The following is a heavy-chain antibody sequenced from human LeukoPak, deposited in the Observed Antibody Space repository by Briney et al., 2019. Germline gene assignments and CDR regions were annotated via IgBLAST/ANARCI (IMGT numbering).Heavy chain of an antibody. CDR2: INPNSGGT. CDR1: GYTFTGYY. Sequence: ASVKVSCKASGYTFTGYYMHWVRQAPGQGLEWMGRINPNSGGTNYAQKFQGRVTMTRDTSISTAYMELSRLRSDDTAVYYCARTFVMTTVTQLDYWGQGTLVTLSS. CDR3: ARTFVMTTVTQLDY. V-gene: IGHV1-2*06. D-gene: IGHD4-17*01. J-gene: IGHJ4*02.